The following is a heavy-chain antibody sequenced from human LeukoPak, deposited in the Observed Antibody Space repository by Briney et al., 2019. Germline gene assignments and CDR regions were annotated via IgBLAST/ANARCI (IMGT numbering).Heavy chain of an antibody. CDR2: ISGSGGST. J-gene: IGHJ6*03. D-gene: IGHD3-3*01. V-gene: IGHV3-23*01. CDR1: GFTFSSYA. Sequence: GGSLRLSCAASGFTFSSYAMSWVRQAPGKGLEWVSAISGSGGSTYYAASVKARFTISRDNSQNTVSLQVNNLRFEDTALYYCAKTSLSDPSGHYYYMDVWGKGTTVTVSS. CDR3: AKTSLSDPSGHYYYMDV.